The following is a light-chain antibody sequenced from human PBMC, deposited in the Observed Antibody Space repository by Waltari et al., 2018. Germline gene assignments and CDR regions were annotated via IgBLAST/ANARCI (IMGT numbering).Light chain of an antibody. V-gene: IGKV3D-15*01. CDR1: QSAKTS. CDR2: RAS. CDR3: QQYNIWPWT. Sequence: EVVMTQSPATLSVSPGERVSLSCRASQSAKTSLAWYQQAPGQAPRLPIYRASTRADGVPDRFSGSGSGTEFTLTISSRQSEDSAIYYCQQYNIWPWTFGPGTNVDIK. J-gene: IGKJ1*01.